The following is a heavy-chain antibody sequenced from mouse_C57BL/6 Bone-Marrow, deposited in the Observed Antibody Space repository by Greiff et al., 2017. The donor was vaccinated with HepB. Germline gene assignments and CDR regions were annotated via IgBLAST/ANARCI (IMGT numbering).Heavy chain of an antibody. CDR3: ARGDYYYDYYAMDY. CDR1: GYTFTSYT. Sequence: QVQLQQSGAELARPGASVKMSCEASGYTFTSYTMHWVKQRPGQGLEWIGYINPSSGYTKYNQKFKDKATLTADKSSSTAYMQLSSLTSEDSAVYYCARGDYYYDYYAMDYWGQGTSVTVSS. J-gene: IGHJ4*01. V-gene: IGHV1-4*01. D-gene: IGHD2-13*01. CDR2: INPSSGYT.